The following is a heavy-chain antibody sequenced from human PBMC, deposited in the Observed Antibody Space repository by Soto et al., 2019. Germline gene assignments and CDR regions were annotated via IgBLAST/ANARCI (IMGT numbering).Heavy chain of an antibody. CDR1: GFTFSSYG. D-gene: IGHD2-2*01. Sequence: QVQLVESGGGVVQPGRSLRLSCAASGFTFSSYGMHWVRQAPGKGLEWVAVISYDGSNKYYADSVKGRFTISRDNSKNTLYLQMNSLRAEDTAVYYCAKDLNYAVLLFDYWGQGTLVTVSS. CDR2: ISYDGSNK. CDR3: AKDLNYAVLLFDY. J-gene: IGHJ4*02. V-gene: IGHV3-30*18.